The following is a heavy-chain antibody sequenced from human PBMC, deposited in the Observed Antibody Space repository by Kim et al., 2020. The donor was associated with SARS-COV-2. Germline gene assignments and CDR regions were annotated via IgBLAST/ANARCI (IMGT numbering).Heavy chain of an antibody. D-gene: IGHD5-12*01. CDR3: ARRSGYDSVCFDY. Sequence: YEDSVKGRFTISRDNSKKPLYLQMNNLRAEDTAVYYCARRSGYDSVCFDYWGQGTLVTVSS. J-gene: IGHJ4*02. V-gene: IGHV3-30*07.